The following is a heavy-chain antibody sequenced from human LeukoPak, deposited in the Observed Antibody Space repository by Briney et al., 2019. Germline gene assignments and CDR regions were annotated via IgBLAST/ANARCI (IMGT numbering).Heavy chain of an antibody. CDR3: ARSYDIDDAFEI. CDR1: GGSISTSNYY. V-gene: IGHV4-39*07. D-gene: IGHD3-9*01. CDR2: IFYSGST. J-gene: IGHJ3*02. Sequence: SETLSLTCTVSGGSISTSNYYWGWIRQPPGKGLEWIGNIFYSGSTYYSPSLRSRVTISLDTSRNQFSLKLNSVTAAETAVYYCARSYDIDDAFEIWGQGTMVTVSS.